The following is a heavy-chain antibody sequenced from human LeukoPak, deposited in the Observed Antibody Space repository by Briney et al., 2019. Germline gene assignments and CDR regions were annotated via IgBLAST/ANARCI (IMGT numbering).Heavy chain of an antibody. V-gene: IGHV4-30-2*01. Sequence: PSETLSLTCTVSGGSVSSGSYYWSWIRQPPGKGLEWIGYIYHSGSTYYNPSLKSRVTMSIDRSKNQFSLNLSSVTAADTAVYYCARGSREAYYFDNWGQGTLVTVSS. D-gene: IGHD1-26*01. J-gene: IGHJ4*02. CDR3: ARGSREAYYFDN. CDR1: GGSVSSGSYY. CDR2: IYHSGST.